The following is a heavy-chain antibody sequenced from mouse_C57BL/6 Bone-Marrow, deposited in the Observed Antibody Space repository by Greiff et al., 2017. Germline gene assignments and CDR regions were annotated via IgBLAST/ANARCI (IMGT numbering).Heavy chain of an antibody. CDR2: FYPGSGSI. D-gene: IGHD1-1*01. V-gene: IGHV1-62-2*01. Sequence: QVQLKESGAELVKPGASVKLSCKASGYTFTEYTIHWVKQRSGQGLAWIGWFYPGSGSIKYNEKFKDKATLTADKSSSTVYMELSRLISEDSAVYFCARHEDPHYYGSSPFAYWGQGTLVTVSA. J-gene: IGHJ3*01. CDR1: GYTFTEYT. CDR3: ARHEDPHYYGSSPFAY.